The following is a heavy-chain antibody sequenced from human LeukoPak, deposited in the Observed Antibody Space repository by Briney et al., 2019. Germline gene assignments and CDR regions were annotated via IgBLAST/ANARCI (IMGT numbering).Heavy chain of an antibody. J-gene: IGHJ3*02. CDR2: ISWNSGSI. CDR3: ARVLTSSGYYSYAFDI. V-gene: IGHV3-9*01. CDR1: GFTFDDYA. Sequence: PGGSLRLSCAASGFTFDDYAMHWVRQAPGKGLEWVSGISWNSGSIGYADSVKGRFTISRDSAKNSLYLQMNSLRAEDTAVYYCARVLTSSGYYSYAFDIWGQGTMVTVSS. D-gene: IGHD3-22*01.